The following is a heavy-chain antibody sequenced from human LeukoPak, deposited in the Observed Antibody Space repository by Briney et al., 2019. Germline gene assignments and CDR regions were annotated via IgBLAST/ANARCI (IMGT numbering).Heavy chain of an antibody. J-gene: IGHJ6*03. D-gene: IGHD2-2*01. CDR1: GYSISSGYY. Sequence: SSETLSLTCTVSGYSISSGYYWGWIRQPPGKGLEWIGSIYHSGSTDHNPSLKSRVTISVDTSKNQFPLKLSSVTAADTAVYYCARDWPPRYCSSTSCYDYYYYMDVWGKGTTVTVSS. CDR3: ARDWPPRYCSSTSCYDYYYYMDV. CDR2: IYHSGST. V-gene: IGHV4-38-2*02.